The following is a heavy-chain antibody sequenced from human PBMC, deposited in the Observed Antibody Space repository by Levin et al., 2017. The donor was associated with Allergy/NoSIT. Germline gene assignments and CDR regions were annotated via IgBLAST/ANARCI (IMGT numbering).Heavy chain of an antibody. D-gene: IGHD3-10*01. V-gene: IGHV4-31*03. CDR2: ISYTGSA. Sequence: SETLSLTCTVSGASINRGNYYWSWIRQQSGKGLEWIGFISYTGSAYYNPSLESRLTMSLDTSKNQFSLKMTSVTVADTAVYYCARDECAWFGECYGMDVWGHGTTVAVSS. CDR1: GASINRGNYY. J-gene: IGHJ6*02. CDR3: ARDECAWFGECYGMDV.